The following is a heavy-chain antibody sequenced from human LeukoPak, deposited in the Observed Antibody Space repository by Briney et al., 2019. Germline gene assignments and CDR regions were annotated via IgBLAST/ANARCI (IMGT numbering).Heavy chain of an antibody. CDR3: AKDFDSSGYYGHYYYYMDV. D-gene: IGHD3-22*01. V-gene: IGHV3-30-3*01. CDR2: ISYDGRQK. J-gene: IGHJ6*03. CDR1: GFTFSEYA. Sequence: GGSLRLTCAASGFTFSEYAMHWVRQAPGRGLEWVAVISYDGRQKYYADSVKGRFTISRDNSKNTLYLQMNSLRAEDTAVYYCAKDFDSSGYYGHYYYYMDVWGKGTTVTVSS.